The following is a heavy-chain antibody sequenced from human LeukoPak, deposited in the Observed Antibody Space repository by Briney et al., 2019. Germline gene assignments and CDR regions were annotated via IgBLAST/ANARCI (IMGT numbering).Heavy chain of an antibody. V-gene: IGHV3-23*01. Sequence: PGGSLRLSCAAFGFPLSGYAMSWVRQAPGKGLEWVSATSSSDAGTYYTDSVKGRFTISRDNSKNTLYLQMNSLRAEDTAVYYCAKGKDGVADYWGQGTLVTVSS. J-gene: IGHJ4*02. CDR3: AKGKDGVADY. CDR1: GFPLSGYA. D-gene: IGHD5-24*01. CDR2: TSSSDAGT.